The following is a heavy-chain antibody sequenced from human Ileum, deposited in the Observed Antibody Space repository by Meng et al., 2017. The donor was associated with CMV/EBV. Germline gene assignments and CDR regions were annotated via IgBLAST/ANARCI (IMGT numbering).Heavy chain of an antibody. D-gene: IGHD3-3*01. CDR2: LNSKSGGT. J-gene: IGHJ6*02. CDR1: GDSLSGYS. V-gene: IGHV1-2*02. CDR3: ARESEKRVSSHYDFWSGTSQGYYYYGMDV. Sequence: ASVKVSCKASGDSLSGYSVHWVRQAPGQGLEWMGWLNSKSGGTNYAQKFQGRVNMTRDTSTSTAYMGLSRLRSDDTAVYYCARESEKRVSSHYDFWSGTSQGYYYYGMDVWGQGTTVTVSS.